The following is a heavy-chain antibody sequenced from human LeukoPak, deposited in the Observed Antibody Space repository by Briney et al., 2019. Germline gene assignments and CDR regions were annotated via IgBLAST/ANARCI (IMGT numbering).Heavy chain of an antibody. CDR1: GFTFSSYW. D-gene: IGHD3-22*01. CDR2: IKQDGSER. J-gene: IGHJ4*02. CDR3: ARDWGAYYHFFDY. V-gene: IGHV3-7*01. Sequence: GGSLRLSCEASGFTFSSYWMSWVRQAPGKGLEWVGNIKQDGSERNYVDSVKGRFTISRDNAKKSLYLQMDSLRAEDAAVYYCARDWGAYYHFFDYWGQGTLVTVSS.